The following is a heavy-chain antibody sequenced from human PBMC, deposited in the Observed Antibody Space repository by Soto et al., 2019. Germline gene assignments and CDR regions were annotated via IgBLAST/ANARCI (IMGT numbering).Heavy chain of an antibody. Sequence: QVQLQESGPGLVKPSETLSLTCTVSGGSISSYYWSWIRQPPGKGLEWIGYVYYSGSTNYNPSRKRRVTLSVDTSKNQFSLKLSSVTAADTAVYYCARGGYDILTGYYKEDYWGQGTLVTVSS. CDR3: ARGGYDILTGYYKEDY. D-gene: IGHD3-9*01. CDR1: GGSISSYY. CDR2: VYYSGST. J-gene: IGHJ4*02. V-gene: IGHV4-59*01.